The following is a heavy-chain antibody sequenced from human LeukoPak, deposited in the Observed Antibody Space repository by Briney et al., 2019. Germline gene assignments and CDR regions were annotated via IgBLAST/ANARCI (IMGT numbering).Heavy chain of an antibody. Sequence: GGSLRLSCAASGFTFSSYSMNWVRQAPGKGLEWVSYISSISSTIYYADSVKGRFTISRDNAKNSLYLQMNSLRAEDTAVYYCARDRVNYWGQGTLVTVSS. J-gene: IGHJ4*02. CDR1: GFTFSSYS. V-gene: IGHV3-48*01. CDR3: ARDRVNY. CDR2: ISSISSTI.